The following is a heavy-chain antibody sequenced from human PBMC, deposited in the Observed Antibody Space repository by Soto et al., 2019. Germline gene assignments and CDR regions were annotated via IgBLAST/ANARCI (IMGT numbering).Heavy chain of an antibody. CDR1: GYSFTSYW. D-gene: IGHD3-22*01. J-gene: IGHJ4*02. CDR2: IDPSDSYT. CDR3: ARPTYYYDSSGYPFDY. Sequence: GEALTISCKGSGYSFTSYWISWVRQMPGKGLEWMGRIDPSDSYTNYSPSFQGHVTISADKSISTAYLQWSSLKASDTAMYYCARPTYYYDSSGYPFDYWGQGTLVTVSS. V-gene: IGHV5-10-1*01.